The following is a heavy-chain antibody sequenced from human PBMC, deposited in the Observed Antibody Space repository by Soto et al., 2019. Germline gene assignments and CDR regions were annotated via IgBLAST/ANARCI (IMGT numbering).Heavy chain of an antibody. Sequence: ALSVTCTVSGGSMSSGDYYRRWIGQPPGKGLEWIGYIYYSGSTYYNPSLKSRVTLSVDTSKNQFSLKLSSVTAADTAVYYCAREVRANYYDSSGLDYWGQGTLVTVSS. CDR2: IYYSGST. CDR1: GGSMSSGDYY. J-gene: IGHJ4*02. CDR3: AREVRANYYDSSGLDY. V-gene: IGHV4-30-4*01. D-gene: IGHD3-22*01.